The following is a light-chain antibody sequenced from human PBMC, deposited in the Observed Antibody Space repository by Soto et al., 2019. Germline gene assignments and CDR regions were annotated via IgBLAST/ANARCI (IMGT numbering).Light chain of an antibody. Sequence: EIVLTQSPATLSLSPGERATLSCRASQSVSSYLVWYQQKPGQAPRLLIYDASNRATGIPARFSGSGSGTDFLLTISFFVPEDFAFYYCQQRSNWPGITFGQGTPLKIK. J-gene: IGKJ5*01. V-gene: IGKV3-11*01. CDR3: QQRSNWPGIT. CDR1: QSVSSY. CDR2: DAS.